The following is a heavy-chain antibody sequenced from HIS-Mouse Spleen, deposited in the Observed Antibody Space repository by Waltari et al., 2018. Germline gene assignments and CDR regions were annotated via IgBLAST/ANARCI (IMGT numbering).Heavy chain of an antibody. CDR2: IYYSGST. D-gene: IGHD2-15*01. CDR1: GGSISNSSYY. J-gene: IGHJ4*02. V-gene: IGHV4-39*07. CDR3: AREARGGNFDY. Sequence: QLQLQESGPGLVKPSETLSLTCTVSGGSISNSSYYWGWIRQPPGKGLEWIGSIYYSGSTYYNPSLKSRVTISVDTSKNQFSLKLSSVTAADTAVYYCAREARGGNFDYWGQGTLVTVSS.